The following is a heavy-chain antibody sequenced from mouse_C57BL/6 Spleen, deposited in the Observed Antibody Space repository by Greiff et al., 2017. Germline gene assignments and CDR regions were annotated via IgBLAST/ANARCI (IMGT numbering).Heavy chain of an antibody. Sequence: QVQLQQAGAELVRPGASVTLACQASGYTFTDYEMHWVKHTPVHGLEWVGAIDPETGGTAYKQKFKGKAILTAAKSSSPAYMELRSLTSEASAVYSCTAYYGSTFFAYWGPGTLVTVSA. J-gene: IGHJ3*01. CDR2: IDPETGGT. CDR1: GYTFTDYE. D-gene: IGHD1-1*01. CDR3: TAYYGSTFFAY. V-gene: IGHV1-15*01.